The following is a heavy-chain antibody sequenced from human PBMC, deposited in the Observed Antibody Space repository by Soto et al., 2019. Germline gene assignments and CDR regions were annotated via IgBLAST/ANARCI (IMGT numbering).Heavy chain of an antibody. CDR1: GDSITSNSYF. D-gene: IGHD5-12*01. V-gene: IGHV4-39*01. CDR3: ARLLRHNYYGMDV. CDR2: IYYSGTT. J-gene: IGHJ6*02. Sequence: PSETLSLTCTVSGDSITSNSYFWAWIRQPPGKGLEWIGSIYYSGTTYYNPSLKSRVTISVDTSKNQFSLKLSSVTAADTAVYYCARLLRHNYYGMDVWGQGTTVTVSS.